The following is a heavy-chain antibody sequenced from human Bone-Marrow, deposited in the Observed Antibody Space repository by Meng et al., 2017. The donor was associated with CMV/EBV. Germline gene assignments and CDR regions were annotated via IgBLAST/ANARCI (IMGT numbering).Heavy chain of an antibody. Sequence: SETLSLTCGVSGGSISRSNWWSWVRQLPGKGLEWIGETFHSGRTNYNPSLKSRVTISVDRSKNQFSLKLSSVTAADTAVYYCARGSDGSGRGFDPWGQGTLVTVSS. J-gene: IGHJ5*02. V-gene: IGHV4-4*02. CDR3: ARGSDGSGRGFDP. CDR1: GGSISRSNW. D-gene: IGHD3-10*01. CDR2: TFHSGRT.